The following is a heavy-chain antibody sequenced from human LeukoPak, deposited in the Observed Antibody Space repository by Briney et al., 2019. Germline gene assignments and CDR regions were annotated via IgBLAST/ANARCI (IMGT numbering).Heavy chain of an antibody. CDR1: GFTFSSYE. D-gene: IGHD4/OR15-4a*01. CDR3: ATLDYH. Sequence: GGSLRLSCAASGFTFSSYEMNWVRQAPGKGLEWVSYISSSGSIIQYADSVKGRFIICRDNAKKSLYLQMNSLRAEDTAVYYCATLDYHWGQGTLVTVSS. J-gene: IGHJ4*02. CDR2: ISSSGSII. V-gene: IGHV3-48*03.